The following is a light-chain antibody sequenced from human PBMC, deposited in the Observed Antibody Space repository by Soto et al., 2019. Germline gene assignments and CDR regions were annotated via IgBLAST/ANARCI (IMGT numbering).Light chain of an antibody. J-gene: IGLJ1*01. CDR1: SSDVGAYDS. V-gene: IGLV2-14*03. CDR3: SSYTGGSSYV. Sequence: QSALTQPASVSGSPGQSIAISCTGTSSDVGAYDSVCWYQQHPGKAPKLIIFGVSNRPSGVSNRFSGHKSGNTASLTISGLQAEDEADYYCSSYTGGSSYVFGTGTKLTVL. CDR2: GVS.